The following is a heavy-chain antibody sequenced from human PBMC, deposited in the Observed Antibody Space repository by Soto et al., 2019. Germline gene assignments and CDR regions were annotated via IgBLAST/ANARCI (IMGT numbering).Heavy chain of an antibody. CDR1: GFTVSSNY. Sequence: PGGSLRLSCAASGFTVSSNYMSWVRQAPGKGLEWVSVIYSGGSTYYADSVKGRFTISRDNSKNTLYLQMNSLRAEDTAVYYCAREQALRYCFDYSGQRTLVTVSS. V-gene: IGHV3-53*01. J-gene: IGHJ4*02. CDR3: AREQALRYCFDY. CDR2: IYSGGST.